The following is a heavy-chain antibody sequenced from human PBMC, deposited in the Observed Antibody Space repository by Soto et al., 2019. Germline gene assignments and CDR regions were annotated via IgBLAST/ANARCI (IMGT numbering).Heavy chain of an antibody. V-gene: IGHV1-24*01. CDR1: GYSFSEMS. CDR2: FDGEDGQT. Sequence: ASVKVSCKVSGYSFSEMSMHWVRQTPEKGLEWMGSFDGEDGQTMYAQKFQGRVTMTADESARTSYMELRSLKSQDTAVYCVRDSGAKLSSSWGQGTLVTVSS. J-gene: IGHJ4*02. D-gene: IGHD6-13*01. CDR3: VRDSGAKLSSS.